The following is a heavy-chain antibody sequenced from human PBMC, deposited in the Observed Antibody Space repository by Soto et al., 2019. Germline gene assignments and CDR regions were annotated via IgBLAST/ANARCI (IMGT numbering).Heavy chain of an antibody. CDR2: IYWDNDK. Sequence: ESGATLVNPTQTLTLTCTFSGFSFSTSGVGVGWIRQPPGKALEWLALIYWDNDKRYGPSLKSRLTISKDTSKNQVVLTMTNMDPVDTATYYCAHSLGISRFDYWGQGILVTVCS. V-gene: IGHV2-5*05. D-gene: IGHD7-27*01. CDR3: AHSLGISRFDY. J-gene: IGHJ4*02. CDR1: GFSFSTSGVG.